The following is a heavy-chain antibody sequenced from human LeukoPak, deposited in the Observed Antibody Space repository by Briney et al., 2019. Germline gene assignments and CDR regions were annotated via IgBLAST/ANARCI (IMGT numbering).Heavy chain of an antibody. D-gene: IGHD5-24*01. CDR2: ISSSSSTI. J-gene: IGHJ4*02. Sequence: PGGSLRLSCAASGFTFSSYSMNWFRQAPGKGLEWVSSISSSSSTIYYADSVKGRFTISRDNAKNSLYLQMNSLRDEDTAVYYCARDADRVEMATDFDYWGQGTLVTVSS. CDR3: ARDADRVEMATDFDY. V-gene: IGHV3-48*02. CDR1: GFTFSSYS.